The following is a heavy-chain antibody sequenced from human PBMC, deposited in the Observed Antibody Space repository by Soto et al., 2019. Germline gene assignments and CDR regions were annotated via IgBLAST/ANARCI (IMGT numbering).Heavy chain of an antibody. CDR1: GGSISSYY. D-gene: IGHD3-16*01. CDR3: ARHWGFWADF. J-gene: IGHJ4*02. CDR2: IYYSGST. V-gene: IGHV4-59*08. Sequence: QVQLQESGPGLVKPSETLSLTCTVSGGSISSYYWSWIRQPPGKGLEWIGYIYYSGSTNYNPSLKSRVTISADTSKNQLSLKLSSVTAADTAVYSCARHWGFWADFWGQGTLVTVSS.